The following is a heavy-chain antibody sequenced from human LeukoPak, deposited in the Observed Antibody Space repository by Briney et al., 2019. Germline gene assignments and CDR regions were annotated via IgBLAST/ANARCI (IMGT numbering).Heavy chain of an antibody. CDR1: GFTFSSFE. J-gene: IGHJ4*02. CDR2: ISSSGTTI. CDR3: ARADY. Sequence: PSGGSLRLSCAASGFTFSSFEMNWVRQAPGKGLEWVSYISSSGTTIYYADSVKGRFTTSRDNAKNSLYLQMNSLRPEDTAVYYCARADYWGQGALVTVSS. V-gene: IGHV3-48*03.